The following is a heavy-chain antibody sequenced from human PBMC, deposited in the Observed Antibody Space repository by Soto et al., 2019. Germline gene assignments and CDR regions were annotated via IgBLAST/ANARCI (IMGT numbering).Heavy chain of an antibody. J-gene: IGHJ6*03. Sequence: QVQLVQSGAEVKKPGASVKVSCKASGYTFTSHGISWVRQAPGQGLEWMGWISAYNGDTNYAQKLQGRVTVTTDTFTGTAYLERLRLRSDHTAGYDCPITVRGSNLDEYHDKDVCGKGTKVTVYS. CDR2: ISAYNGDT. CDR3: PITVRGSNLDEYHDKDV. CDR1: GYTFTSHG. D-gene: IGHD3-10*01. V-gene: IGHV1-18*01.